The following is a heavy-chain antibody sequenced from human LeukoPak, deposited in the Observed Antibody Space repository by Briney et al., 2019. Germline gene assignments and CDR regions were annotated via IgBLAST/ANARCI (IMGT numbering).Heavy chain of an antibody. D-gene: IGHD3-3*01. V-gene: IGHV1-69*01. CDR1: GGTFSSYA. CDR2: NIPIFGTA. Sequence: SVKVSCKASGGTFSSYAISWVRQAPGQGLEWMGGNIPIFGTANYAQKFQGRVTITADESTSTAYMELSSLRSEDTAVYYCARGSANFGVVSQGGKAFDIWGQGTMVTVSS. J-gene: IGHJ3*02. CDR3: ARGSANFGVVSQGGKAFDI.